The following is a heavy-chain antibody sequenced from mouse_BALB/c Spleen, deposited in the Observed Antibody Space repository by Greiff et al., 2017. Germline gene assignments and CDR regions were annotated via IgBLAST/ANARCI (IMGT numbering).Heavy chain of an antibody. Sequence: EVKLVESGPGLVKPSQSLSLTCTVTGYSITSDYAWNWVRQFPGNKLEWMGYISYSGSTSYNPSLKSRISITRDTSKNQFFLQLNSVTTEDTATYYCARDSDYYGSLYWYFDVWGAGTTVTVSS. V-gene: IGHV3-2*02. CDR3: ARDSDYYGSLYWYFDV. J-gene: IGHJ1*01. CDR1: GYSITSDYA. CDR2: ISYSGST. D-gene: IGHD1-1*01.